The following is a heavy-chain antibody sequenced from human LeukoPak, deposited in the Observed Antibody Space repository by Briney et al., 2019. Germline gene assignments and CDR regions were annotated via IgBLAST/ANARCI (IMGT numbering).Heavy chain of an antibody. CDR2: IRYDGSNK. CDR3: AKDNPQIFDYYDSSGYSH. V-gene: IGHV3-30*02. D-gene: IGHD3-22*01. Sequence: PGGSLRLSCAASGFTFSSYGMHWVRQAPGKGLEWVAFIRYDGSNKYYADSVKDRFTIPRDNSKNTLYLQINSLRAEDTAVYYCAKDNPQIFDYYDSSGYSHWGQGTLVTVSS. CDR1: GFTFSSYG. J-gene: IGHJ4*02.